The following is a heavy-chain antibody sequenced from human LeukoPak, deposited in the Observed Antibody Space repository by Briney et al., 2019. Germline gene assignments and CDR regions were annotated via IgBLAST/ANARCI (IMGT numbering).Heavy chain of an antibody. V-gene: IGHV4-61*02. CDR2: IYTSGST. Sequence: SETLSLTCTVSGGSISSGSYYWSWIRQPAGKGLEWIGRIYTSGSTNYNPSLKSRVTISVDTSKNQFSLKLSSVTAADTAVYYCARAGITMVRGVNDAFDIWGQGTMVTVSS. CDR1: GGSISSGSYY. CDR3: ARAGITMVRGVNDAFDI. D-gene: IGHD3-10*01. J-gene: IGHJ3*02.